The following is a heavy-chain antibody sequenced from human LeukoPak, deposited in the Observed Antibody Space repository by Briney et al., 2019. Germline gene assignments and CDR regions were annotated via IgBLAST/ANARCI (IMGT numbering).Heavy chain of an antibody. V-gene: IGHV3-7*01. CDR3: VRDGYKGYFDY. CDR1: GFTFSSYW. Sequence: GGSLSLSCAASGFTFSSYWMSWVRQAPGKGLEWVANIKADGSEKYYVDSVKGRFTIPRDNAKDSLYLQMNSLRAEDAAVYYCVRDGYKGYFDYWGQGTLVTVSS. J-gene: IGHJ4*02. D-gene: IGHD5-24*01. CDR2: IKADGSEK.